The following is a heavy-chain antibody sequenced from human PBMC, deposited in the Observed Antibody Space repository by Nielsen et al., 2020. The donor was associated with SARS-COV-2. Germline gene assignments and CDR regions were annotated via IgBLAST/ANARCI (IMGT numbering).Heavy chain of an antibody. J-gene: IGHJ5*01. CDR1: GFTVNRNY. CDR2: IGGSGGST. CDR3: AKSVFYWFDS. V-gene: IGHV3-23*01. D-gene: IGHD2/OR15-2a*01. Sequence: GGSLRLSCAASGFTVNRNYMSWVRQAPGKGLEWVSAIGGSGGSTFYADSVKGRFTISRDTSKNTLYLQMNSLRAEDTAVYYCAKSVFYWFDSWGQGTLVTVSS.